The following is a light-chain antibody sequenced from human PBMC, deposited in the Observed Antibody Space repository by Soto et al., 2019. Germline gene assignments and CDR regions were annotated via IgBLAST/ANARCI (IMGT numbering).Light chain of an antibody. V-gene: IGKV3-15*01. Sequence: EIELTQSPGSLSLSPGERATLSCRASQSVSSNLAWYQQKPGNAPRLLIYAASTMESGVPSRFSGSGSGTEITLTISSLQSEDFAAYYCQQYYSCPRTFGQGTKVDIK. J-gene: IGKJ1*01. CDR2: AAS. CDR1: QSVSSN. CDR3: QQYYSCPRT.